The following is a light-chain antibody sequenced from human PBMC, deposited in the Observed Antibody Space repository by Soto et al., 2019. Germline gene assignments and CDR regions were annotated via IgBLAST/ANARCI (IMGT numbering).Light chain of an antibody. CDR3: QSYDTSLSAVV. J-gene: IGLJ2*01. CDR1: SSNIEAGYD. V-gene: IGLV1-40*01. Sequence: QSVLTQPPSLSGAPGQRVTISCTGSSSNIEAGYDVHWYQHLPGTAPKLLIYDNDNRPSGVPDRFSGSKSGTSASLAITGLQADDEADYYCQSYDTSLSAVVFGGGTKLTVL. CDR2: DND.